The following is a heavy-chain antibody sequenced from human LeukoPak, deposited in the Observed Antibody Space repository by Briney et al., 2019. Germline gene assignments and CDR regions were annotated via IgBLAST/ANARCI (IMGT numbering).Heavy chain of an antibody. CDR2: IYYSGST. Sequence: SETLSLTCTVSGGSISSYYWSWIRQPPGKGLEWIRYIYYSGSTNYNPSLKSRVTISVDTSKNQFSLKLSSVTAADTAVYYCARVVSGYSSGWIDYWGQGTLVTVSS. V-gene: IGHV4-59*01. J-gene: IGHJ4*02. CDR3: ARVVSGYSSGWIDY. CDR1: GGSISSYY. D-gene: IGHD6-19*01.